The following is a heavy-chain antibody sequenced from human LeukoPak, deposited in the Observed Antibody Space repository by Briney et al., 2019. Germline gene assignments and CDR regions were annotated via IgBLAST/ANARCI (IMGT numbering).Heavy chain of an antibody. CDR3: ARHVERWGGFDP. CDR1: GGSFSGYY. J-gene: IGHJ5*02. D-gene: IGHD3-16*01. CDR2: INHSGST. V-gene: IGHV4-34*01. Sequence: KTSETLSLTCAVYGGSFSGYYWSWIRQPPGKGLEWIGEINHSGSTNYNPSLKSRVTISVDTSKNQFSLKLSSVTAADTAVYYCARHVERWGGFDPWGQGTLVTVSS.